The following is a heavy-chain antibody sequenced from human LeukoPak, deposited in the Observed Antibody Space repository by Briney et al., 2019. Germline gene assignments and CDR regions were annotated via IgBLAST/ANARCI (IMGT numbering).Heavy chain of an antibody. CDR3: GRRFCKSCPLDF. CDR1: GFNVTTNN. CDR2: FLAGGLL. V-gene: IGHV3-66*04. J-gene: IGHJ4*02. Sequence: GGSLRLSCVGSGFNVTTNNMYWVRQAPGKGLECVSTFLAGGLLDYADSVRDRFTISRDTSKNTLYLQMNSLSAEDTAVYYCGRRFCKSCPLDFWGQGTLVTVSS. D-gene: IGHD3-3*01.